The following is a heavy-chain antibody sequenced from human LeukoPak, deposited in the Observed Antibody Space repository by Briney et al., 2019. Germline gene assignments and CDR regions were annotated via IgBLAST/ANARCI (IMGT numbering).Heavy chain of an antibody. V-gene: IGHV3-30*02. CDR3: AIERGRIQLWNDAFDI. CDR1: GFTFSSYG. Sequence: GGSLRLSCAASGFTFSSYGMHWVRQAPGKGLEWVAFIRYDGSNKYYADSVKGRFTISRDNSKNTLYLQMNSLRAEDTAVYYCAIERGRIQLWNDAFDIWGQGTMVTVSS. J-gene: IGHJ3*02. D-gene: IGHD5-18*01. CDR2: IRYDGSNK.